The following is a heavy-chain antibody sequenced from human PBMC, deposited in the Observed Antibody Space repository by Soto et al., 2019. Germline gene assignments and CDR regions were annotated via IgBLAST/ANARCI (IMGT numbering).Heavy chain of an antibody. J-gene: IGHJ6*01. V-gene: IGHV4-31*03. CDR1: GGSISSGGYY. Sequence: SETLSLTCTVSGGSISSGGYYWSWIRQHPGKGLEWIGYIYYSGSTYYNPSLKSRVTISVDTSKNQFSLKLSSVTAADTAVYYCAREGSGYDSVGSLRYYGMDVWGQGTTVTV. CDR3: AREGSGYDSVGSLRYYGMDV. CDR2: IYYSGST. D-gene: IGHD5-12*01.